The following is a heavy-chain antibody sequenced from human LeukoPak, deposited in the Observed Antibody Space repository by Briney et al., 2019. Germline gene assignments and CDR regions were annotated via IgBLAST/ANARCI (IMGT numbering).Heavy chain of an antibody. CDR1: GFTFSNYA. CDR2: LSGSGDST. V-gene: IGHV3-23*01. CDR3: AKGLLWFGFDY. J-gene: IGHJ4*02. D-gene: IGHD3-10*01. Sequence: PGGSLRLSCAASGFTFSNYAMNWVRQAPGKGLEWVSGLSGSGDSTYYADSVKGRFTISRDNSKNTLYLQMNSLRAEDTAVYYCAKGLLWFGFDYWGQGTLVTVSS.